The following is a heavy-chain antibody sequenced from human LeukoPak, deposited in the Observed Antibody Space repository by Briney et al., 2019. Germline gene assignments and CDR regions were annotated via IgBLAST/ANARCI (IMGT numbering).Heavy chain of an antibody. V-gene: IGHV4-4*09. D-gene: IGHD3-10*01. CDR2: TYATGST. Sequence: PSETLSLTCTVSGVSISSYYWSWIRQPPGKGLEWIGYTYATGSTNYNPSLKSRVTISVDTSKNQFSPNLRSVTAADTAVYYCARHGSVRSPLGPWGQGTLVTVSS. CDR1: GVSISSYY. J-gene: IGHJ5*02. CDR3: ARHGSVRSPLGP.